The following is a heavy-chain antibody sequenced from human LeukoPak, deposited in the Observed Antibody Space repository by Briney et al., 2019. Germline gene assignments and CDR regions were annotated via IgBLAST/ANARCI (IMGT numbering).Heavy chain of an antibody. CDR3: ARVTGYRIEDYFDY. J-gene: IGHJ4*02. D-gene: IGHD6-13*01. CDR2: IYYSGST. Sequence: SETLSLTCTVSGVSISSYYWSWIRQPPGKGLEWIGYIYYSGSTNYNPSLKSRVTISVETSKNEFSLKLRSVTAADTAVYYCARVTGYRIEDYFDYWGQGTLVTVSS. V-gene: IGHV4-59*01. CDR1: GVSISSYY.